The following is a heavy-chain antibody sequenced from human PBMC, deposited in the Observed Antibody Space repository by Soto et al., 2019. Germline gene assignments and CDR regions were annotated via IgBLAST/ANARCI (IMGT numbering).Heavy chain of an antibody. V-gene: IGHV4-34*01. Sequence: SETLSLTCAVYGGSFSGYYWSWIRQPPGKGLEWIGEINHSGSTNYNPSLKSRVTISVDTSKNQFSLKLSSVTAADTAVYYCARATGTTFFYWFDPWGQGTLVTVSS. J-gene: IGHJ5*02. CDR2: INHSGST. CDR1: GGSFSGYY. D-gene: IGHD1-1*01. CDR3: ARATGTTFFYWFDP.